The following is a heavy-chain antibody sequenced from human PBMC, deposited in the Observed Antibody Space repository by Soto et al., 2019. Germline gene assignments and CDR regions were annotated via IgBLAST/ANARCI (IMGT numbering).Heavy chain of an antibody. CDR2: IYYSGST. V-gene: IGHV4-59*01. Sequence: SETLSLTCTVSGVSISSYYLRWIRQPPGQGLEWIGYIYYSGSTNYNPSLKSRATISVDTSKNQFSLKLSSVTAADTAVYYCARAISERGIAAAGTLIDYWGQGTLVTVS. J-gene: IGHJ4*02. CDR1: GVSISSYY. CDR3: ARAISERGIAAAGTLIDY. D-gene: IGHD6-13*01.